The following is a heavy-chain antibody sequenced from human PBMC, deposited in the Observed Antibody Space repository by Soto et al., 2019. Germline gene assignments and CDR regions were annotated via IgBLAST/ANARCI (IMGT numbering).Heavy chain of an antibody. J-gene: IGHJ6*02. V-gene: IGHV1-18*01. CDR3: ARDPAYYDFWSGYLSPYYYGMDV. CDR2: ISAYNGNT. Sequence: ASVKVSCKASGYTFTSYGISWVRQAPGQGLEWMGWISAYNGNTNYAQKLQGRVTMTTDTSTSTAYMELRSLRSDDTAVYYCARDPAYYDFWSGYLSPYYYGMDVWGQGTTVTVSS. D-gene: IGHD3-3*01. CDR1: GYTFTSYG.